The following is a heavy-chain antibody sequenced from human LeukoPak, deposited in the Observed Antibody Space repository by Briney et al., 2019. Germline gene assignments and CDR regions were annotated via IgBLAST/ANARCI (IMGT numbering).Heavy chain of an antibody. CDR1: GFAFSSHW. J-gene: IGHJ4*02. D-gene: IGHD3-10*01. V-gene: IGHV3-7*03. CDR3: ARCDYGSGSYYFDY. CDR2: INQDGSRK. Sequence: GGSLRLSCAASGFAFSSHWMNWVRQAPGKGLEWVAIINQDGSRKSSADSVKGRFTISRDNAKNLLYLQMNSLRSDDTAVYYCARCDYGSGSYYFDYWGQGTLVTVFS.